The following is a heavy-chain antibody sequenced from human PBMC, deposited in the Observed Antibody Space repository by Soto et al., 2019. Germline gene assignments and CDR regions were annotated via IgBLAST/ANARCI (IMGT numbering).Heavy chain of an antibody. V-gene: IGHV1-18*04. D-gene: IGHD2-2*01. CDR1: GYTFSSYT. Sequence: ASVKVSCKASGYTFSSYTITWVRQAPGQGLEWMGWISADNGNTSYAQRLQGRVTMTTATSASTAYMELTSLTSNDTAVYYCARDGSSTANWIDPWGQGTLVTVSS. J-gene: IGHJ5*02. CDR2: ISADNGNT. CDR3: ARDGSSTANWIDP.